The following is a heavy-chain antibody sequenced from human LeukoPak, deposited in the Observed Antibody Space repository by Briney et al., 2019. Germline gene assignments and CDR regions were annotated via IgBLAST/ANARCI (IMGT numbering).Heavy chain of an antibody. Sequence: ASVKVSCKASGYTFTSYDINWVRQATGQGLEWMGWMNPNSGNTGYAQEFQGRVTMTRNTSISTAYMELSSLRSEDTAVYYCARGSPGTYYDFWSGYYLDYWGQGTLVTVSS. CDR3: ARGSPGTYYDFWSGYYLDY. CDR2: MNPNSGNT. V-gene: IGHV1-8*01. CDR1: GYTFTSYD. J-gene: IGHJ4*02. D-gene: IGHD3-3*01.